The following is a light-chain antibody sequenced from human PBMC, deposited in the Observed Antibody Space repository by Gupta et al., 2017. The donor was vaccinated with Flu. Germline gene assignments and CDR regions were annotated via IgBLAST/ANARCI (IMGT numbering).Light chain of an antibody. V-gene: IGLV3-16*01. Sequence: SYELTPPPSVSVSLGQMARITCSGEALPKKYAYWYQQKPGQFPGRVIYKDSERPSGIPERFSGSSSGTIVTLTISGVQAEDEADYYCLSADSSGTWVFGGGTKLTVL. J-gene: IGLJ3*02. CDR3: LSADSSGTWV. CDR1: ALPKKY. CDR2: KDS.